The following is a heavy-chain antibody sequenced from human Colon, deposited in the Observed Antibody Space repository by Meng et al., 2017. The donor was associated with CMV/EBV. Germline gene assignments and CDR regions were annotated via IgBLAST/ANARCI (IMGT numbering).Heavy chain of an antibody. V-gene: IGHV3-7*01. Sequence: GGSLRLSCAASGFMFTTYIMSWVRQAPGKGLEWVANIKQDGNEKYYVDSVRGRFTISRDNAKNSLYLEMNSLRAEDTAVYYCARDVESSGYWNWFDPWGQGTLVTVSS. CDR3: ARDVESSGYWNWFDP. CDR2: IKQDGNEK. CDR1: GFMFTTYI. D-gene: IGHD3-22*01. J-gene: IGHJ5*02.